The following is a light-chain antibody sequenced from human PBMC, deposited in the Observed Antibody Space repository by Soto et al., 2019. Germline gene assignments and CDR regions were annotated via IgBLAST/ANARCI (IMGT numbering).Light chain of an antibody. J-gene: IGKJ4*01. CDR1: QSISSY. V-gene: IGKV1-9*01. CDR3: QQLNNYPLT. Sequence: IQMTQSPSSLSASVGDRCTITFLASQSISSYLNWYQQKPGKAPKLLIYAASSLQSGVPSRFSGSGSDTEFTLTISSLQPEDFATYYCQQLNNYPLTFGGGTKVDIK. CDR2: AAS.